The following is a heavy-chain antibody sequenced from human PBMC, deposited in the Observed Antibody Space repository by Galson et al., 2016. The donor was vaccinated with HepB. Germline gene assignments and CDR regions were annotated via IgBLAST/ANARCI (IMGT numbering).Heavy chain of an antibody. CDR1: GGSINSCY. Sequence: SETLSLTCSVSGGSINSCYWSWIRQPTGKGLEWIAYIDHSGNIKYNPSLKSRVTLSVDTSRNQFSLKPSSVTAADTAVYYCARDRLAAAASWVAFDLWGQGTMVTVSS. V-gene: IGHV4-59*01. D-gene: IGHD6-13*01. J-gene: IGHJ3*01. CDR2: IDHSGNI. CDR3: ARDRLAAAASWVAFDL.